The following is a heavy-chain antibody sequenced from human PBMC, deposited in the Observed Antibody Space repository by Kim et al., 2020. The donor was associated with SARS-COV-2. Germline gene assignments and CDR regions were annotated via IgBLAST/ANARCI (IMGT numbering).Heavy chain of an antibody. Sequence: SETLSLTCTVSGGSISSYYWSWIRQPPGKGLEWIGYIYYSGSTNYNPSLKSRVTISVDTSKNQFSLKLSSVTAADTAVYYCARDLGGGDSLPEYFQHWGQGTLVTVSS. CDR2: IYYSGST. CDR1: GGSISSYY. D-gene: IGHD2-21*01. J-gene: IGHJ1*01. CDR3: ARDLGGGDSLPEYFQH. V-gene: IGHV4-59*01.